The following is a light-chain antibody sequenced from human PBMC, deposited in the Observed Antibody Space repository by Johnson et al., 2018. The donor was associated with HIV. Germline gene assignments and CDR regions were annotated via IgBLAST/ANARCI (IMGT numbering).Light chain of an antibody. V-gene: IGLV1-51*01. J-gene: IGLJ1*01. CDR1: SSNIGNNY. Sequence: QSVLTQPPSVSAAPGQKVTISCSGTSSNIGNNYVSWYQHLPGTAPKVLIYDNDKRPSGIPDRFSGSKSGTSATLGITGLQTGDEADYYCGTWDSSLTARVFGTGTKVTVL. CDR2: DND. CDR3: GTWDSSLTARV.